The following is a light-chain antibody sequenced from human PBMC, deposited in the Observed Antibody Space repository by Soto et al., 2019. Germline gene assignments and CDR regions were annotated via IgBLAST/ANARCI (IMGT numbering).Light chain of an antibody. CDR3: LQDDAYPLT. V-gene: IGKV1-6*01. CDR2: GAS. J-gene: IGKJ4*01. Sequence: AIQMTQSPSFLSASVGDRVTITCRASQGIRNDLGWYQQKPGKAPKLLIYGASTLHSGVPSRFSGSGSGTEFTLTISSLQPEDVATYYCLQDDAYPLTFGGGTKVEIK. CDR1: QGIRND.